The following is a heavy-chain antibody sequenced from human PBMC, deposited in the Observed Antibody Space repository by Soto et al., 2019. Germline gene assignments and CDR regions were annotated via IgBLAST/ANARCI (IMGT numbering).Heavy chain of an antibody. CDR3: AGGINFDFWSDSNNYFDY. Sequence: PSETLSLTCAVYGGSFSAFSWSWIRQPPGKGLEWLGEINRSGSTKYNPSLKSRVTISVDTSKNEFSLKLSSVTAADTAVYYCAGGINFDFWSDSNNYFDYWGQGNLVT. D-gene: IGHD3-3*01. V-gene: IGHV4-34*01. J-gene: IGHJ4*02. CDR1: GGSFSAFS. CDR2: INRSGST.